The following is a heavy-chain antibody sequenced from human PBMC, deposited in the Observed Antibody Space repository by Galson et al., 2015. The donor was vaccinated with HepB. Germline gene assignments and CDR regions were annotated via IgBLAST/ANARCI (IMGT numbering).Heavy chain of an antibody. V-gene: IGHV1-2*04. J-gene: IGHJ4*02. Sequence: SVKVSCKASGYTFTGYYMHWVRQAPGQGLEWMGWINPNSGGTNYAQKFQGWVTMTRDTSISTAYMELSRLRSGDTAVYYCARDRIGGSYPHFDYWGQGTLVTVSS. CDR1: GYTFTGYY. CDR2: INPNSGGT. D-gene: IGHD1-26*01. CDR3: ARDRIGGSYPHFDY.